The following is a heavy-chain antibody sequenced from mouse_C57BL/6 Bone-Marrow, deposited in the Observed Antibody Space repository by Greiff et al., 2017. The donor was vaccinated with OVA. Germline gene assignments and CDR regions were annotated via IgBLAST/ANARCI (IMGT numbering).Heavy chain of an antibody. CDR3: ARKGAAAWFAY. CDR1: GYTFTSYW. V-gene: IGHV1-64*01. J-gene: IGHJ3*01. CDR2: IHPNSGST. Sequence: QVQLKQSGAELVKPGASVKLSCKASGYTFTSYWMHWVKQRPGQGLEWIGMIHPNSGSTNYNEKFKSKATLTVDKSSSTAYMQLSSLTSEDSAVYYCARKGAAAWFAYWGQGTLVTVSA.